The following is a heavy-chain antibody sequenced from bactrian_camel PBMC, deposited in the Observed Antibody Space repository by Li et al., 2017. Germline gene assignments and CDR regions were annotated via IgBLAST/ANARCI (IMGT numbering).Heavy chain of an antibody. Sequence: HVQLVESGGGSVRTGGSLRLSCTASGYSSYCMGWFRQAPGKKREGVAAVYPDGGSEYYRDSVKGRFAISRENTKDTLFLQLNSLKTEDTATYYCAKFNTLCGTWPCTEFDVWGQGTQVTVS. CDR1: GYSSYC. J-gene: IGHJ4*01. CDR2: VYPDGGSE. CDR3: AKFNTLCGTWPCTEFDV. D-gene: IGHD7*01. V-gene: IGHV3S1*01.